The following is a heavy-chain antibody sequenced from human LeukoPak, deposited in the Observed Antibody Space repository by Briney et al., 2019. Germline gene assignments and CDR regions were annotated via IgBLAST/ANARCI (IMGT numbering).Heavy chain of an antibody. CDR2: IYTSGST. D-gene: IGHD4-23*01. CDR3: ARLGSGAGRWDFDY. CDR1: GGSISSYY. Sequence: SETLSLTCTVSGGSISSYYWSWIRQPAGKGLEWIGRIYTSGSTNYNPSLKSRVTISVGTSKNQFSLKLSSVTAADTAVYYCARLGSGAGRWDFDYWGQGTLVTVSS. J-gene: IGHJ4*02. V-gene: IGHV4-4*07.